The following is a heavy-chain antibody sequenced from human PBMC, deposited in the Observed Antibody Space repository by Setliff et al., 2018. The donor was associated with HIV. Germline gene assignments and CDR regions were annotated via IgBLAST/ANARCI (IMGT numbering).Heavy chain of an antibody. CDR2: IYYTGTT. D-gene: IGHD2-21*01. Sequence: SETLSLTCNVSGGSISNNNYYWGWVRQPPGKGLEWIASIYYTGTTSYNPALKSRVALSVGAAKNQFSLKMTSVTAADTALYYCARELRFSVSSTGKEWGQGTLVTVSS. CDR1: GGSISNNNYY. V-gene: IGHV4-39*07. J-gene: IGHJ4*02. CDR3: ARELRFSVSSTGKE.